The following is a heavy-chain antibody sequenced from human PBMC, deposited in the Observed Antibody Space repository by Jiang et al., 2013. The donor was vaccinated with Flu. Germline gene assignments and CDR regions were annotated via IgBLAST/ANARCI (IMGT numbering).Heavy chain of an antibody. CDR3: ARDTWEGLWYFDY. CDR1: GGSISSYY. CDR2: IYYSGST. J-gene: IGHJ4*02. V-gene: IGHV4-59*01. D-gene: IGHD1-26*01. Sequence: GPGLVKPSETLSLTCTVSGGSISSYYWSWIRQPPGKGLEWIGYIYYSGSTNYNPSLKSRVTISVDTSKNQFSLKLSSVTAADTAVYYCARDTWEGLWYFDYWGQGTLVTVSS.